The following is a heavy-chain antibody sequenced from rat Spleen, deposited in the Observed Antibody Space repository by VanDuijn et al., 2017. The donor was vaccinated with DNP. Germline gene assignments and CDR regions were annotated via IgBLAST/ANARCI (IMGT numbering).Heavy chain of an antibody. V-gene: IGHV2-43*01. CDR1: GFSLTNYH. CDR2: VWIGGGT. CDR3: TRGVTTVVTGWFAY. J-gene: IGHJ3*01. Sequence: QVQLKESGPGLVQPSQTLSLACTVSGFSLTNYHVHWVRQPSGKGLEWMGVVWIGGGTHYSSIFKSRLSITRDTSKSQVFLKMNSLQTEDTAIYYCTRGVTTVVTGWFAYWGQGTLVTVSS. D-gene: IGHD1-1*01.